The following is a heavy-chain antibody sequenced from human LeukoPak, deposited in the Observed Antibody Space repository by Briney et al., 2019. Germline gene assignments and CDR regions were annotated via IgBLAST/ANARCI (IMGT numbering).Heavy chain of an antibody. V-gene: IGHV3-48*03. D-gene: IGHD2-2*01. CDR3: ARVLPAAIGYYYYYMDV. J-gene: IGHJ6*03. CDR2: ISSSGSTI. Sequence: GGSLRLSCAASGFTFSSYEMNWVRQAPGKGLEWVSYISSSGSTIYYADSVKGRFTISRDNAKNSLYLQMNSLRAEDTAVYYCARVLPAAIGYYYYYMDVWGKGTTVTVSS. CDR1: GFTFSSYE.